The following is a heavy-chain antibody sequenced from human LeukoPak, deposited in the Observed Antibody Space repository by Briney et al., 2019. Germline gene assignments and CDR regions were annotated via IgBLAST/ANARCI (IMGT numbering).Heavy chain of an antibody. Sequence: SVKVSCKASGGTFSSYAISWVRQAPGQGLEWMGGIIPIFGTANYAQKFQGRVTITADESTSTAYMELSSLRSEDTAVYYCAREVWDIVVVPASHAFDIWGQGTMVTVSP. V-gene: IGHV1-69*13. D-gene: IGHD2-2*01. CDR2: IIPIFGTA. J-gene: IGHJ3*02. CDR3: AREVWDIVVVPASHAFDI. CDR1: GGTFSSYA.